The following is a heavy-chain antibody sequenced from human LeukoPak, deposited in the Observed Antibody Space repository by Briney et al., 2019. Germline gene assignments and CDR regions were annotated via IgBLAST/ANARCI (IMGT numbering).Heavy chain of an antibody. D-gene: IGHD3-10*01. CDR1: GYTFTGYY. Sequence: ASVKVSCKASGYTFTGYYMHWVRQAPGQGLEWMGWMNPNSGNTGYAQKFQGRVTITRNTSISTAYMELSSLRSEDTAVYYCARGAYYGSGGYYILYYWGQGTLVTVSS. CDR2: MNPNSGNT. CDR3: ARGAYYGSGGYYILYY. V-gene: IGHV1-8*03. J-gene: IGHJ4*02.